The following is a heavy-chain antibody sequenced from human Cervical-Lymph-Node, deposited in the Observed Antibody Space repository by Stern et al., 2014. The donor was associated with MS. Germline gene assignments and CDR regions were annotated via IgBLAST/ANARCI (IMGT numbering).Heavy chain of an antibody. CDR3: TRAVGGVGRE. CDR2: INPNGSVT. V-gene: IGHV1-46*01. D-gene: IGHD3-16*01. J-gene: IGHJ4*02. CDR1: GYTFTNYY. Sequence: QVQLVQSGPEVKKPGASVMVSCKTSGYTFTNYYIHWVRQAPGQGLEWMGIINPNGSVTASAQKFQGRLTMTRDPSTTTVYMRLITLTSEDTAMYYCTRAVGGVGREWGQGTLVVVSS.